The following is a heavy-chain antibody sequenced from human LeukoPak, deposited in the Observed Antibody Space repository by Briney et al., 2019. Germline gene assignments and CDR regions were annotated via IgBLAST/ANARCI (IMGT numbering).Heavy chain of an antibody. CDR2: IYSGGST. J-gene: IGHJ4*02. D-gene: IGHD4-17*01. V-gene: IGHV3-53*05. CDR3: ARHDYGDFHFDY. Sequence: PGGSLRLSCAASGFTVSSNYMSWVRQAPGKGLEWVSVIYSGGSTYYADSVKGRFTISRDNSKNTLYLQMNSLRAEDTAVYYCARHDYGDFHFDYWGQGTLVTVSS. CDR1: GFTVSSNY.